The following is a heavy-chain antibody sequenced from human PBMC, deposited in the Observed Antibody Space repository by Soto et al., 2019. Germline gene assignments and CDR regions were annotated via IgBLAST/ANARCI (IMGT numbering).Heavy chain of an antibody. Sequence: EAQLLESGGGLGQPGGSLRLSCAASGLMFNTYAMTWVRQAPGKGLEWVATITSTGGDTYYADSVKGRFTISRDNSNNRLYLQMYSLRAEDTAVYFCANRPRYYNMDVWGQGTTVTVSS. CDR2: ITSTGGDT. J-gene: IGHJ6*02. V-gene: IGHV3-23*01. CDR1: GLMFNTYA. CDR3: ANRPRYYNMDV.